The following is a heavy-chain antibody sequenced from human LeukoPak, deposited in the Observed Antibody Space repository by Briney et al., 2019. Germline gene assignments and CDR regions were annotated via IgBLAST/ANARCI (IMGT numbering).Heavy chain of an antibody. CDR2: IWYDDSNK. CDR3: ARSPVMAPLGYYGMDV. D-gene: IGHD2-21*01. CDR1: GFSFSTYG. V-gene: IGHV3-33*01. J-gene: IGHJ6*02. Sequence: GGSLRLSCAASGFSFSTYGMHWVRQAPDKGLEWLAVIWYDDSNKFYADSVKGRFTISRDNSRNTVYLQMNSLRAEDTAMYYCARSPVMAPLGYYGMDVWGQGTTVTVSS.